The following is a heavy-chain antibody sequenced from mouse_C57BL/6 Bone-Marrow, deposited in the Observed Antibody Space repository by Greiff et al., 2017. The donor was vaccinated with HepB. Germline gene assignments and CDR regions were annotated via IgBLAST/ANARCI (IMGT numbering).Heavy chain of an antibody. Sequence: VKLQESGAELVKPGASVKISCKASGYAFSSYWMNWVKQRPGKGLEWIGQIYPGDGDTNYNGKFKGKATLTADKSSSTAYMQLSSLTSEDSAVYFCARGGDGYSSYYAMDYWGQGTSVTVSS. V-gene: IGHV1-80*01. CDR3: ARGGDGYSSYYAMDY. D-gene: IGHD2-3*01. CDR2: IYPGDGDT. CDR1: GYAFSSYW. J-gene: IGHJ4*01.